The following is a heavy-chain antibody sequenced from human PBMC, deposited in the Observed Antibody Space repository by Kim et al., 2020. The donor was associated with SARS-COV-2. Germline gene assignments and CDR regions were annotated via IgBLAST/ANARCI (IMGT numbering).Heavy chain of an antibody. CDR1: GFTFSNYA. J-gene: IGHJ4*02. CDR3: AKDEVTMVRGVMPI. CDR2: ISGSGGST. Sequence: GGSLRLSCAASGFTFSNYAMTWVRQVPGKGLEWVSAISGSGGSTYYADSVKGRFTISRDNTKNTLYLQMNSLRAEDTAVYYCAKDEVTMVRGVMPIWGQGTLVTVSS. D-gene: IGHD3-10*01. V-gene: IGHV3-23*01.